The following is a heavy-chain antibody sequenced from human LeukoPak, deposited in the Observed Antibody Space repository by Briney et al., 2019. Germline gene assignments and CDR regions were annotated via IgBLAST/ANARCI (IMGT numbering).Heavy chain of an antibody. CDR2: IYYSGST. V-gene: IGHV4-59*11. CDR1: GASISSHY. CDR3: GRGGHSISSYWFDP. D-gene: IGHD6-6*01. Sequence: PSETLSPTCTVFGASISSHYWSWIRQPRGKGLEWIGYIYYSGSTSYNPSLKSRVTISIETSKNQFSLKLTTVTAADTAVYYCGRGGHSISSYWFDPWGQGTLVTVSS. J-gene: IGHJ5*02.